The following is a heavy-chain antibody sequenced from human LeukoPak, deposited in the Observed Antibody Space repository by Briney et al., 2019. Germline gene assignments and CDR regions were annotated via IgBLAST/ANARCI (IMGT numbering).Heavy chain of an antibody. CDR3: AKGPLAYCGGDCYSDAFDI. CDR1: GFTFSSYA. CDR2: ISYDGSNK. Sequence: PGGSLRLSCAASGFTFSSYAMHWVRQAPGKGLEWVAVISYDGSNKYYADSVKGRFTISRDNSKNTLYLQMNSLRAEDTAVYYCAKGPLAYCGGDCYSDAFDIWGQGTMVTVSS. V-gene: IGHV3-30*04. J-gene: IGHJ3*02. D-gene: IGHD2-21*02.